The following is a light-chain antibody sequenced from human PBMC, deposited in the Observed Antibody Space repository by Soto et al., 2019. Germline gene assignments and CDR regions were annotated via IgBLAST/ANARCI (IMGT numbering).Light chain of an antibody. J-gene: IGKJ5*01. CDR1: QTVSSY. CDR2: DAS. CDR3: QQRNIWPPVT. Sequence: EIVLTQSPATLSLSPWERATLSCMASQTVSSYLLWYQQKPGQAPRLLIYDASNRASGTPARFSGSGSGTDFTPTISSLEPEDFAVYYCQQRNIWPPVTFGQGTRLEIK. V-gene: IGKV3-11*01.